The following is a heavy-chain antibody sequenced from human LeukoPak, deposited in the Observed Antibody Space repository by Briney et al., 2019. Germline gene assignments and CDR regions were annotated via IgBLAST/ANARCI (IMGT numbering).Heavy chain of an antibody. V-gene: IGHV3-53*04. Sequence: GGSLRLSCAASGFTVSSNYMSWVRQAPGKGLEWVSVIFSGGTTYYADSVKGRFTISRHNSENTLYLQMNSLRGEDTAVYYCAREGDYYDSSATDAFDIWGQGTMVTVSS. CDR2: IFSGGTT. J-gene: IGHJ3*02. CDR3: AREGDYYDSSATDAFDI. CDR1: GFTVSSNY. D-gene: IGHD3-22*01.